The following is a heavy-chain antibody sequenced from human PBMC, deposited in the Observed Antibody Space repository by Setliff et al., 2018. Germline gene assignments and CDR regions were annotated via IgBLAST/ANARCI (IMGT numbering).Heavy chain of an antibody. CDR1: GFAFVGVE. CDR2: IRNKFNSLAT. D-gene: IGHD2-8*02. V-gene: IGHV3-73*01. J-gene: IGHJ4*02. CDR3: ATNVLVAGSSLDS. Sequence: PGGSLRLSCAASGFAFVGVEIHWARQASGKGLEWVGRIRNKFNSLATQYGESFKGRFTISRDDSKNTAYLQMRSLKGEDTALYYCATNVLVAGSSLDSWGQGSLVTVSS.